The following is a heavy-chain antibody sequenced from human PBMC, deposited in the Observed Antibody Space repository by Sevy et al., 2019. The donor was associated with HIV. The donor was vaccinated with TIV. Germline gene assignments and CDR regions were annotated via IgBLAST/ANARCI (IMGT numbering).Heavy chain of an antibody. V-gene: IGHV3-30-3*01. D-gene: IGHD1-1*01. J-gene: IGHJ1*01. CDR3: ALERLSSNVAEYFQN. Sequence: WGSLRLSCAASGFTFSSFFMHWVRQAPGKGLEWVATISYDGSNEHYADSVKGRFTISRDNSKNALYLQMNSLRAEDTAVYYCALERLSSNVAEYFQNWGQGTLVTVSS. CDR1: GFTFSSFF. CDR2: ISYDGSNE.